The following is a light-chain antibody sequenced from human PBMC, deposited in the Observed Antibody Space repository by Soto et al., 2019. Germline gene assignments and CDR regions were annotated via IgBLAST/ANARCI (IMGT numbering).Light chain of an antibody. CDR3: QQYNSYWT. V-gene: IGKV1-5*01. CDR1: QSISSW. CDR2: DAS. J-gene: IGKJ1*01. Sequence: DIQMTQSPSTLSASVGDRVTITCRASQSISSWLAWYQQKPGKAPKLLIYDASSLESGVPSRFSGSASGTEFTLTISSLQPDDFAPYYCQQYNSYWTFGQGTKVEIK.